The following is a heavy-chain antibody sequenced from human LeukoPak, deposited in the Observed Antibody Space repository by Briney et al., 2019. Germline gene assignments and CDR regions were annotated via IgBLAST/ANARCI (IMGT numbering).Heavy chain of an antibody. V-gene: IGHV3-21*01. CDR3: ARGHPHGWELYLDY. CDR2: ISSSSSYI. CDR1: GFTFSSYS. J-gene: IGHJ4*02. Sequence: GRSLRLSCAASGFTFSSYSMNWVRQAPGKGLEWVSSISSSSSYIYYADSVKGRFTISRDNSKNTLYLQMNSLRVEDTAVYYCARGHPHGWELYLDYWGQGTLVTVSS. D-gene: IGHD1-26*01.